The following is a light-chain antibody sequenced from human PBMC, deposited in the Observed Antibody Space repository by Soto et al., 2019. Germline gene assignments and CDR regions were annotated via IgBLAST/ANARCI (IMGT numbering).Light chain of an antibody. Sequence: EIVLTQSPGTLSLSPGERATLSCRASQSVSSSYLAWYQQKPGQAPRLLIYGASSRATGIPDRFSGSGSGTDFTLTISSLQAEDFATYYCQQSYNTLITFGHGTRLEIK. J-gene: IGKJ5*01. CDR2: GAS. V-gene: IGKV3-20*01. CDR3: QQSYNTLIT. CDR1: QSVSSSY.